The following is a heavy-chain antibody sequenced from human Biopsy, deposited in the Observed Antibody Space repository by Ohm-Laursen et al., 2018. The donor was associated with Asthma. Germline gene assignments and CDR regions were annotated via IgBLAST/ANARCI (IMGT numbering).Heavy chain of an antibody. CDR1: GYTFTSYD. D-gene: IGHD3-16*01. CDR2: MNPNSGNT. J-gene: IGHJ4*02. Sequence: SVKVSCKASGYTFTSYDINWVRQATGQGLEWMGWMNPNSGNTGYPQNFQGRVTMTRDTSISTAYMELSSLRSEDTAAYYCTRWSLRVRDTPNDYWGQGTLVTVSS. V-gene: IGHV1-8*01. CDR3: TRWSLRVRDTPNDY.